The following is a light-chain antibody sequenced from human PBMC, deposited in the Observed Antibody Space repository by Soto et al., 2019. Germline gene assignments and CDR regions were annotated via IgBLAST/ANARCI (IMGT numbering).Light chain of an antibody. CDR1: QDVGRY. CDR2: GAS. V-gene: IGKV1-8*01. Sequence: AIRMTQSPSSLSASAGDRVAIACRASQDVGRYLAWYQQKPGQAPKLLIYGASTLQSGVPSRFSGGGYGTDFTLTICCLQSEDFATYYCQHYKIYPWTLGQGTKVEIK. CDR3: QHYKIYPWT. J-gene: IGKJ1*01.